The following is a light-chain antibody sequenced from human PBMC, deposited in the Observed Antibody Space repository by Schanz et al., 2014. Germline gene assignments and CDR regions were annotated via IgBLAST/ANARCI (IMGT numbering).Light chain of an antibody. CDR3: QQRSDWPRT. CDR1: QSVSSN. J-gene: IGKJ4*01. Sequence: ETVMAQSPATLSVSPGERATLSCRASQSVSSNLAWFQQKPGQAPRLLIYGASTRATGIPARFSGSGSGTEFTLTISSLQSEDFAVYYCQQRSDWPRTFGGGTKVEIK. CDR2: GAS. V-gene: IGKV3-15*01.